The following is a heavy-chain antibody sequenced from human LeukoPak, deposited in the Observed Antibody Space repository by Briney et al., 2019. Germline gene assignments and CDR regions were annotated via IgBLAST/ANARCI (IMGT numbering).Heavy chain of an antibody. CDR2: ISGSGGST. CDR1: GFTFSSYA. J-gene: IGHJ4*02. CDR3: ANDYYDSSGYSYYFDY. V-gene: IGHV3-23*01. D-gene: IGHD3-22*01. Sequence: PGGSLRLSCAASGFTFSSYAMSWVRQAPGKGLEWVSAISGSGGSTYYADSVKGRFTISRDNSKNTLYPQMNSLRAEDTAVYYCANDYYDSSGYSYYFDYWGQGTLVTVSS.